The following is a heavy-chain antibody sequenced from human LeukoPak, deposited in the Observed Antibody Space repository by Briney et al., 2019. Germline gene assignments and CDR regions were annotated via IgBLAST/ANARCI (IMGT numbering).Heavy chain of an antibody. CDR3: ARDGGGVWFDP. Sequence: PSETLSLTCTVSGGSISSHYWSWIRQPPGKGLEWIGYIYYSGSTNYNPSLKSRVTISVDTSKNQFSLKLSSVTAADTAVYYCARDGGGVWFDPWGQGTLVTVSS. CDR2: IYYSGST. J-gene: IGHJ5*02. CDR1: GGSISSHY. D-gene: IGHD2-15*01. V-gene: IGHV4-59*11.